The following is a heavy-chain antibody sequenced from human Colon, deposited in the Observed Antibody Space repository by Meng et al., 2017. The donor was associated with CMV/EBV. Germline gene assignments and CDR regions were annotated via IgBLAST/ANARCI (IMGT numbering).Heavy chain of an antibody. CDR2: IKSKSAGGTT. Sequence: CLASCFTFSFACIHWLRQPPGKGLEWVGRIKSKSAGGTTDYRAPVGGRFTISRDDSENTVYLQMNNLQSEDTGVYYCSTGLGDFFDYWGQGILVTVSS. J-gene: IGHJ4*02. V-gene: IGHV3-15*07. CDR3: STGLGDFFDY. D-gene: IGHD6-19*01. CDR1: CFTFSFAC.